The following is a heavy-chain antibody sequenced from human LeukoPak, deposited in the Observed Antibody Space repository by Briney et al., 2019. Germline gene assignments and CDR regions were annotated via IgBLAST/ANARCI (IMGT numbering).Heavy chain of an antibody. D-gene: IGHD3-10*01. V-gene: IGHV4-61*09. CDR2: IFPSGST. Sequence: SETLSLTCTVSGGSIRSGSYSWSWLRQPAGRGLGWIGHIFPSGSTYSTPSLKSRVTISVDTSKNQFSLKLSSVTAADTAVYYCARHGPLVRGVINYFDYWGQGTLVTVSS. J-gene: IGHJ4*02. CDR1: GGSIRSGSYS. CDR3: ARHGPLVRGVINYFDY.